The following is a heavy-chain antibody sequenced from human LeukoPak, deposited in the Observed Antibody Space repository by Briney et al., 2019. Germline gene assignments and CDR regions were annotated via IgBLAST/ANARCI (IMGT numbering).Heavy chain of an antibody. CDR1: GYTFTSYY. Sequence: ASVKVSCKASGYTFTSYYMHWVRQAPGQGLEWMGIINPSGGSTSYAQKFQGGVTMTRDTSTSTVYMELSSLRSEDTAVYYCARDLRGYYYGSGSYYMEYWGQGTLVTVSS. V-gene: IGHV1-46*01. CDR2: INPSGGST. J-gene: IGHJ4*02. D-gene: IGHD3-10*01. CDR3: ARDLRGYYYGSGSYYMEY.